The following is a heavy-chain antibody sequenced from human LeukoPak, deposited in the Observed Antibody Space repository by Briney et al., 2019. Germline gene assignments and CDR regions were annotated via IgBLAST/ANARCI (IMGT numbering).Heavy chain of an antibody. D-gene: IGHD3-22*01. Sequence: GGSLRLSCAASGFTFSSYGMHWVRQAPGKGLEWVAFIRYDGSNKYYADSVKGRFTISRDNSKNTLYLQMNSLRAEDTAVYYCANRPGFSYYYDSSGYPLGYWGQGTLVTVSS. CDR3: ANRPGFSYYYDSSGYPLGY. V-gene: IGHV3-30*02. CDR2: IRYDGSNK. J-gene: IGHJ4*02. CDR1: GFTFSSYG.